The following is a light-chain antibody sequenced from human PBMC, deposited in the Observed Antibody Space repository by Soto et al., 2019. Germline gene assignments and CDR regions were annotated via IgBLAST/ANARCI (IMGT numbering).Light chain of an antibody. CDR2: WAS. CDR1: QSVLYSSNNKNY. Sequence: DIVMTQSPDSLAVSLGESATINCKSSQSVLYSSNNKNYLAWYQQKPGQPPKLLIYWASTRESGVPDRFSGSGSGTDFTLTISSLQAEDVAVYYCQQYYSTLPIIFGQGTRLEIK. V-gene: IGKV4-1*01. J-gene: IGKJ5*01. CDR3: QQYYSTLPII.